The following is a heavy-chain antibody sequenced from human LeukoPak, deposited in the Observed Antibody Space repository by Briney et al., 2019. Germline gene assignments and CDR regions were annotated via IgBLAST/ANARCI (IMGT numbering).Heavy chain of an antibody. CDR1: GGSFSGYY. CDR2: INHSGST. CDR3: ARVSYYDSSGNRGAFDY. D-gene: IGHD3-22*01. J-gene: IGHJ4*02. V-gene: IGHV4-34*01. Sequence: SETLSLTCAVYGGSFSGYYWSWIRQPPGKGLEWIGEINHSGSTNYNPSLKGRVTISVDKSKNQFSLKLSSVTAADTAVYYCARVSYYDSSGNRGAFDYWGQGTLVTVSS.